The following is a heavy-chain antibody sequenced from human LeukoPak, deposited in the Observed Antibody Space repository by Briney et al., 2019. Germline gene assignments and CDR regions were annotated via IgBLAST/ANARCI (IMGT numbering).Heavy chain of an antibody. CDR2: INPNSGGT. D-gene: IGHD6-13*01. J-gene: IGHJ4*02. Sequence: GASVKVSCKASGYTFTGYYMHWVRQAPGQGLEWMGWINPNSGGTNYAQKFQGRVTMTRDTSISTAYMELSRLRSDDTAVYYCARGIAAAGTALDYWGQGTLVTVSS. CDR3: ARGIAAAGTALDY. CDR1: GYTFTGYY. V-gene: IGHV1-2*02.